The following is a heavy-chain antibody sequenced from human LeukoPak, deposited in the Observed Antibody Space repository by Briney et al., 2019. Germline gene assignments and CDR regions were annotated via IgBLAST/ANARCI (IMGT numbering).Heavy chain of an antibody. J-gene: IGHJ4*02. CDR1: GYTFSNYA. CDR2: IRTSSDST. Sequence: PGGSLRLSCVMSGYTFSNYAMNWVRQAPGKGREWVSDIRTSSDSTYHIESVRGRFTISRDNSKNTLYLQMNSLRVDDTAVYYCASGLYGGVFDNWGQGTLVTVSS. CDR3: ASGLYGGVFDN. V-gene: IGHV3-23*01. D-gene: IGHD4/OR15-4a*01.